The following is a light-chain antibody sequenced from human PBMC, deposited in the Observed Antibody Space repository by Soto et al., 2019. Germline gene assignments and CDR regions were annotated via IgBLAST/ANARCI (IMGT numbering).Light chain of an antibody. V-gene: IGLV2-23*02. CDR2: EVT. J-gene: IGLJ1*01. CDR3: YSFTGISTSLFV. CDR1: SRDIGTSNL. Sequence: QSALTQPASVSGSPGQSITISCTGTSRDIGTSNLVSWYQQYPVKAPKLMIYEVTKRPSGISYRFSGSKSGNTASLTISGVQPEDEADNYCYSFTGISTSLFVFGTGTKVTVL.